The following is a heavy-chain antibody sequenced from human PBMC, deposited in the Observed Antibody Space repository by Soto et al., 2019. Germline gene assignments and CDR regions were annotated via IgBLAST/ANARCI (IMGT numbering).Heavy chain of an antibody. J-gene: IGHJ4*02. CDR3: ARVSYYYDSSGYYRKARYFDY. CDR1: GGSFSGYY. V-gene: IGHV4-34*01. Sequence: SETLSLTCAVYGGSFSGYYWSWIRQPPGKGLEWIGEINHSGSTNYNPSLKSRVTISVDTSKNQFSLKLSSVTAADTAVYYCARVSYYYDSSGYYRKARYFDYWGQGTLVTVSS. CDR2: INHSGST. D-gene: IGHD3-22*01.